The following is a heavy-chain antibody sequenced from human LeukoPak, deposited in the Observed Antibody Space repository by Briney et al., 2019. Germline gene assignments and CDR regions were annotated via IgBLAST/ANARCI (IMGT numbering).Heavy chain of an antibody. V-gene: IGHV3-49*04. CDR2: IRSKAYGGTT. CDR1: GFTFGGYA. Sequence: GGSLRLSCTASGFTFGGYAMSWVRQAPGKGLEWVGFIRSKAYGGTTEYAASVKGRFTISRDDSKSIAYLRMNSLKTEDTAVYYCTRDSGTGTTTGYYYGMDVWGQGTTVTVSS. J-gene: IGHJ6*02. D-gene: IGHD1-14*01. CDR3: TRDSGTGTTTGYYYGMDV.